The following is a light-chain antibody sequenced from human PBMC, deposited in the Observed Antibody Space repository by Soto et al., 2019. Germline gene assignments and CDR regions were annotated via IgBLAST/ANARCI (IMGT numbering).Light chain of an antibody. J-gene: IGKJ1*01. CDR2: LGS. Sequence: DIVMTQSPLSLPVTPGEPASISCRSSQSLLHSNGYNYLDWYLQKPGQSPQLLIYLGSNRASGVHDRISGSGSDTDFDLKISRGESEDVGVYYCMQALQTPPWTFGQGTKVEIK. CDR3: MQALQTPPWT. V-gene: IGKV2-28*01. CDR1: QSLLHSNGYNY.